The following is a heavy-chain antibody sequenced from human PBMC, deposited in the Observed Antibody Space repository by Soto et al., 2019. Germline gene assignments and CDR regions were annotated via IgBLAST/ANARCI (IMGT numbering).Heavy chain of an antibody. D-gene: IGHD6-19*01. CDR1: GYTFTGYY. V-gene: IGHV1-2*04. CDR2: INPNSGGT. Sequence: GASVKVSCKASGYTFTGYYMHWVRQAPGQGLEWMGWINPNSGGTNYAQKFQGWVTMTRDTSISTAYMELSRLRSDDTAVYYCARGGGWYYYYYYGMDVWGQGTTVTVSS. J-gene: IGHJ6*02. CDR3: ARGGGWYYYYYYGMDV.